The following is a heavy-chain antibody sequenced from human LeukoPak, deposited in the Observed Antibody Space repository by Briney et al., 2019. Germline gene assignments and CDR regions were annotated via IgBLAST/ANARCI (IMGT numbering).Heavy chain of an antibody. J-gene: IGHJ4*02. CDR3: ARLNLLAYCGGDCYSPPYYFDY. D-gene: IGHD2-21*02. CDR2: IYYSGST. CDR1: GGSISSGGYY. Sequence: SETLSLTCTVSGGSISSGGYYWSWIRQHPGKGLEWIGYIYYSGSTYYNPSLKSRVTISVDTSKNQFSLKLSSVTAADTAVYYCARLNLLAYCGGDCYSPPYYFDYWRQGTLVTVSS. V-gene: IGHV4-31*03.